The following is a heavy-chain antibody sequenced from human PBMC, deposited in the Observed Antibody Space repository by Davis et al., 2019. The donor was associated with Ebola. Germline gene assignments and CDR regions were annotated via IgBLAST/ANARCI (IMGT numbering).Heavy chain of an antibody. CDR1: GYTFTSYA. CDR3: ARATVTKGWYYYYGMDV. J-gene: IGHJ6*02. D-gene: IGHD4-11*01. Sequence: ASVQVSCKASGYTFTSYAMHWVRQAPGQRLEWMGWINAGNGNTKYSQKFQGRVTITRDTSASTAYMELSSLRSEDTAVYYCARATVTKGWYYYYGMDVWGQGTTVTVSS. CDR2: INAGNGNT. V-gene: IGHV1-3*01.